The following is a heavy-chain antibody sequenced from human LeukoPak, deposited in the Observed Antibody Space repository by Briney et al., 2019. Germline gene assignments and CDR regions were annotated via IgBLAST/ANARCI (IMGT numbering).Heavy chain of an antibody. J-gene: IGHJ4*02. CDR2: ISSSGSTI. V-gene: IGHV3-11*01. D-gene: IGHD3-22*01. Sequence: GGSLRLSCAASGFTFSDYYMSWIRQAPGKGLEWDSYISSSGSTIYYADSVKGRFTISRDNAKNSLYLQMNSLRAEDTAVYYCARYYGGDYDSSGYYYFDYWGQGTLVTVSS. CDR1: GFTFSDYY. CDR3: ARYYGGDYDSSGYYYFDY.